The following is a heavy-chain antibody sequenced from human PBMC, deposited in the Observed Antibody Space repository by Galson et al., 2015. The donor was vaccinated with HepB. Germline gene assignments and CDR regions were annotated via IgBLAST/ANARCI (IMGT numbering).Heavy chain of an antibody. CDR3: ASRHSSGWYYFAY. J-gene: IGHJ4*02. Sequence: SLRLSCAASGFTFSSYGMHWVRQAPGKGLEWVAVISYDGSNKYYADSVKGRFTISRDSSKNTLYLQMNSLRAEDTAVYYCASRHSSGWYYFAYWGQGTLVAASS. V-gene: IGHV3-30*03. CDR1: GFTFSSYG. D-gene: IGHD6-19*01. CDR2: ISYDGSNK.